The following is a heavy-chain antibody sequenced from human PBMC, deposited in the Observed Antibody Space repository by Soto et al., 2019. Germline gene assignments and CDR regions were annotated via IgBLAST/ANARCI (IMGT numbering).Heavy chain of an antibody. CDR1: GFSLSTSGVG. D-gene: IGHD4-17*01. CDR3: AHTIPGGDYVGYFDY. CDR2: IYWDDDK. J-gene: IGHJ4*02. V-gene: IGHV2-5*02. Sequence: QITLKESGPPLVNPTQTLTLTCTFSGFSLSTSGVGVGWIRQPPGKALEWLALIYWDDDKRYSPSLKSRLTITKDTSKNQVVLTMTNMDPVDTATYYCAHTIPGGDYVGYFDYWGQGTLVTVSS.